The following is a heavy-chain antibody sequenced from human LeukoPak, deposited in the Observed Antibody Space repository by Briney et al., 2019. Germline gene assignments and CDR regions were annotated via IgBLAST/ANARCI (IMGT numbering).Heavy chain of an antibody. CDR3: AKDSLAAAGWFDS. Sequence: GGSLRLSCAASGFTFSDYSMNWVRQAPGKGLEWISYIGIDSGNTNYADSVKGRFTISRDNAKNSLYLQMNSLRPEDTALYYCAKDSLAAAGWFDSWGQGTLVTVSS. V-gene: IGHV3-48*04. D-gene: IGHD6-13*01. CDR1: GFTFSDYS. CDR2: IGIDSGNT. J-gene: IGHJ5*01.